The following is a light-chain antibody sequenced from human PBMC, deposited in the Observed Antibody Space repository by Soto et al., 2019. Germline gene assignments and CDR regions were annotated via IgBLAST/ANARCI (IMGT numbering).Light chain of an antibody. CDR1: SSDVGGYDF. J-gene: IGLJ2*01. V-gene: IGLV2-11*01. CDR3: CSYAGGYVI. CDR2: DVS. Sequence: SALTQPRSVSGSPGQSVTISCTGTSSDVGGYDFVSWYQQHPGKAPKLMIYDVSKRPSGVPDRFSGSKSGNTASLTISGLQAEDEADYYCCSYAGGYVIFGGGTKVTVL.